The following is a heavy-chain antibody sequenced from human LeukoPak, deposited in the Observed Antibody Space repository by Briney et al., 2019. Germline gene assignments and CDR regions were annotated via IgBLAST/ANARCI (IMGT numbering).Heavy chain of an antibody. D-gene: IGHD3-10*01. J-gene: IGHJ4*02. CDR2: NSGSGDST. CDR3: AKDRGWFGGSLANFDS. Sequence: GGSLRLSCAASGLTFRTYAMTWVRQAPGKGLEWVSANSGSGDSTYYADSVKGRFTISRDNSKNMLYLQMNSLRADDTAVYYCAKDRGWFGGSLANFDSWGQGTLVTVSS. V-gene: IGHV3-23*01. CDR1: GLTFRTYA.